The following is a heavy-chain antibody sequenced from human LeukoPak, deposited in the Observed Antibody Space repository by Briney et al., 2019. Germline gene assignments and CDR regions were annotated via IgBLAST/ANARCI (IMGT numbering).Heavy chain of an antibody. CDR1: GFTFSNSA. CDR2: ISASGVMT. D-gene: IGHD1-26*01. V-gene: IGHV3-23*01. Sequence: GGSLRLSCAASGFTFSNSAMTWVRQAPGKGLEWVSSISASGVMTYYADSVKGRFTVSRDNSKNSLYLQMKSLTAADTAVYYCAKDRSIGTYYTFNHWGQGTLVSVSS. J-gene: IGHJ4*02. CDR3: AKDRSIGTYYTFNH.